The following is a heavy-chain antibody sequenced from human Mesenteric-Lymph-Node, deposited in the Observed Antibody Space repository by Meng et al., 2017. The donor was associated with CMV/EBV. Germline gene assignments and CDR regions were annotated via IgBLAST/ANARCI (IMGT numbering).Heavy chain of an antibody. Sequence: GASLKISCAASGFTFSNYDMNWVRQAPGKGLEWVSAISASGDTTYYADSVKGRFTISRDNSKDALFLQMSSLRADDTAVYYCTTDHVSRRLLLLLFWGQGTRVTVSS. CDR2: ISASGDTT. D-gene: IGHD3-10*01. CDR3: TTDHVSRRLLLLLF. V-gene: IGHV3-23*01. CDR1: GFTFSNYD. J-gene: IGHJ4*01.